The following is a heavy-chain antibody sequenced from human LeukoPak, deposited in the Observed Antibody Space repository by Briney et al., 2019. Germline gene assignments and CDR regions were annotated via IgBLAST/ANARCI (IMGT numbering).Heavy chain of an antibody. CDR3: AKDYSGYYSYLDY. CDR1: GFTFSYYA. D-gene: IGHD3-22*01. J-gene: IGHJ4*02. CDR2: ISYDGSNK. Sequence: GGSLRLSCAASGFTFSYYAMSWVRQAPGKGLEWVVVISYDGSNKYYADSVKGRFTISRDNSKNTLYLQMNSLRAEDTAVYYCAKDYSGYYSYLDYWGQGTLVTVSS. V-gene: IGHV3-30*18.